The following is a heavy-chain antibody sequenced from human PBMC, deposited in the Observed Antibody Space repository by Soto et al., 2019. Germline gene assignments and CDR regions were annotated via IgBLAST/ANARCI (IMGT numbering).Heavy chain of an antibody. CDR3: GGRTSLASVQLFVGEISNHNWIDP. CDR2: IYHTGSS. V-gene: IGHV4-39*01. Sequence: PSETLSLTCTVSNDSISNPIYYWGWIRQPPGKGLEWIGSIYHTGSSYYNPSLQGRVTISMDKSKNQFSLKLTSVTAADTAIYFCGGRTSLASVQLFVGEISNHNWIDPWSQGTLVTVSS. D-gene: IGHD3-10*01. CDR1: NDSISNPIYY. J-gene: IGHJ5*02.